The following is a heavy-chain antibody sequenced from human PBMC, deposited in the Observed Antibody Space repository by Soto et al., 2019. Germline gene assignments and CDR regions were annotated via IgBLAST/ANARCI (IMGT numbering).Heavy chain of an antibody. CDR2: IWSDGSNK. J-gene: IGHJ4*02. V-gene: IGHV3-33*01. CDR3: ARDLRKGRYFDY. Sequence: QVQLVESGGGVVQPGRSPRLSCAASGFTFSTYGMHWVRQAPGKGPEWVAVIWSDGSNKYYADSVKGRFTISRDNSENSLYLQMNSLRVEDTAVYYCARDLRKGRYFDYWGQGTLVTVSS. CDR1: GFTFSTYG.